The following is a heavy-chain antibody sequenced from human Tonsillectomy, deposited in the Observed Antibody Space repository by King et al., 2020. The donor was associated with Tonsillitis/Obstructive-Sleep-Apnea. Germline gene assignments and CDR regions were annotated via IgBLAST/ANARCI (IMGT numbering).Heavy chain of an antibody. CDR2: INHSGST. Sequence: VQLQQWGAGLLKPSETLSLTCAVYGGSFSVYYWSWIRQPPGKGLEWIGEINHSGSTNYNPSLKSRVTISVDTSKNQFSLKLSSVTAADTAVYYCAREGIAGTVDYWGQGTLVTVSS. CDR1: GGSFSVYY. CDR3: AREGIAGTVDY. J-gene: IGHJ4*02. V-gene: IGHV4-34*01. D-gene: IGHD6-13*01.